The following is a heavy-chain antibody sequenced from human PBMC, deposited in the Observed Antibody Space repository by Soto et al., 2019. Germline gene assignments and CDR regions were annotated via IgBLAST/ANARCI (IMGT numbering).Heavy chain of an antibody. CDR1: GFTVSSNY. Sequence: PGGSLRLCCAASGFTVSSNYMTWVRQAPGKRLERVSAIYSGGSTYYADSVKGRFTISRNKAKNTLYLQMNSLRAEDTAVYYCARARWTAPGLFAYWGLGTLVTVSS. V-gene: IGHV3-53*01. CDR2: IYSGGST. D-gene: IGHD2-15*01. CDR3: ARARWTAPGLFAY. J-gene: IGHJ4*02.